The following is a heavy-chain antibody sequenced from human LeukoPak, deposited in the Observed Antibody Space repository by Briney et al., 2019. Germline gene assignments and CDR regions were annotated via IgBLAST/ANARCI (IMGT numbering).Heavy chain of an antibody. CDR3: AREGSSWYYAFDI. J-gene: IGHJ3*02. Sequence: SETLSLTCAVSGYSISSGYYWGWIRQPPGKVLEWIGSIYHSGSTYYNPSLKSRVTISVDTSKNQFSLKLSSVTAADTAVYYCAREGSSWYYAFDIWGQGTMVTVSS. D-gene: IGHD6-13*01. CDR2: IYHSGST. V-gene: IGHV4-38-2*02. CDR1: GYSISSGYY.